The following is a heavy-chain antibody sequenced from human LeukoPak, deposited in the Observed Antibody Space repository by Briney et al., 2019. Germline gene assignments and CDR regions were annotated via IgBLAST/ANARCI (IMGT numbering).Heavy chain of an antibody. Sequence: PSETLSLTCTVSGGSISSYYWSWIRQPPGKGLEWIGYIYYSGSTNYNPSLKSRDTISVDTSKNQFSLKLSSVTAADTAVYYCARWLGYFDYWGQGTLVTVSS. J-gene: IGHJ4*02. CDR2: IYYSGST. CDR1: GGSISSYY. CDR3: ARWLGYFDY. V-gene: IGHV4-59*01. D-gene: IGHD6-19*01.